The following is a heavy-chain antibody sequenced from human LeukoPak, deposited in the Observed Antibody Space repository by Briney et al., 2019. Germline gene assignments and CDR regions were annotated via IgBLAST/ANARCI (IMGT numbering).Heavy chain of an antibody. CDR3: ARDHAVATLAFDI. V-gene: IGHV1-69*13. D-gene: IGHD5-12*01. CDR2: IIPIFSTA. J-gene: IGHJ3*02. Sequence: ASVKVSCKASGGTFSSYAISWVRQAPGQGLEWMGGIIPIFSTANYAQKFQGRVTITADESTSTAYMELSSLRSEDTAVYYCARDHAVATLAFDIWGKGQWTPSLQ. CDR1: GGTFSSYA.